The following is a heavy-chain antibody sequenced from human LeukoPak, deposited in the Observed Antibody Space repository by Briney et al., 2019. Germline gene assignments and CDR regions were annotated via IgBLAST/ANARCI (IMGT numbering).Heavy chain of an antibody. CDR2: ISGSGGST. V-gene: IGHV3-23*01. CDR3: AKDSNGSGSFAYYYYYYYMDV. J-gene: IGHJ6*03. Sequence: GGSLRLSCAASGFTFSSYSMNWVRQAPGKGLEWVSAISGSGGSTYYADSVKGRFTISRDNSKNTLYLQMNSLRAEDTAVYYCAKDSNGSGSFAYYYYYYYMDVWGKGTTVTISS. CDR1: GFTFSSYS. D-gene: IGHD3-10*01.